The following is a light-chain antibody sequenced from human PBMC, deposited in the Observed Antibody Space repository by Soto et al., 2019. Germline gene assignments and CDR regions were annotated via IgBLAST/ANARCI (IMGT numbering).Light chain of an antibody. CDR3: QRYATYSPT. CDR2: DAS. J-gene: IGKJ1*01. CDR1: QSINNW. V-gene: IGKV1-5*01. Sequence: DIQMTQSPSTLSASVGDRVTITCRASQSINNWLAWYQLKPGKAPKLLIYDASTLQSGVPSSFSGSGSGTEFTLTISSLQPDDFATYYCQRYATYSPTFCQGTKVGIK.